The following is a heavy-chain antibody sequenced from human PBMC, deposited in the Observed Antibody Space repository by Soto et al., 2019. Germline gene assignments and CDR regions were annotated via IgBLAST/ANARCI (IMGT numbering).Heavy chain of an antibody. Sequence: ASVKVSCKASGYTFTSYDINWVRQATGQGLEWMGWMNPNSGNTGYAQKFQGRVTMTRNTSISTAYMELSSLRSEDTAVYYCARGPGYCSSTSGVRSYYYHYYLDGWGKGTTVTVAS. V-gene: IGHV1-8*01. CDR1: GYTFTSYD. D-gene: IGHD2-2*01. J-gene: IGHJ6*03. CDR2: MNPNSGNT. CDR3: ARGPGYCSSTSGVRSYYYHYYLDG.